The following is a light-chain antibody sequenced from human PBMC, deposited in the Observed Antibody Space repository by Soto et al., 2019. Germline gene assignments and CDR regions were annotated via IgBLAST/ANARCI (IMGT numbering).Light chain of an antibody. CDR3: QQYGSSPRT. CDR2: DTS. Sequence: EIVLTQSPCTLSLSPGERATLSCRAGQNVGSFLAWYQQKPGQAPRLLIYDTSNRATGIPDRFSGSGSGTDFSLTISSLEPGDLAVYYCQQYGSSPRTFGQGTKVDIK. J-gene: IGKJ1*01. V-gene: IGKV3-20*01. CDR1: QNVGSF.